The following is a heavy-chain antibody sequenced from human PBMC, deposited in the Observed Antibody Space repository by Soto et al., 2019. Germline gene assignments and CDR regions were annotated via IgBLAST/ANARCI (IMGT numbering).Heavy chain of an antibody. CDR3: ARQYPDFDWLFDY. J-gene: IGHJ4*02. D-gene: IGHD3-9*01. CDR2: VYYSGTT. Sequence: QLQLQASGPGLVKPSETLSLTCTVSGGSISSSTYSWGWIRQPPGKGLAWIGSVYYSGTTYQNPSLKSRISISVDTSKDQISLKLSSVTAADTAVYYCARQYPDFDWLFDYWGQGTLVTVSS. CDR1: GGSISSSTYS. V-gene: IGHV4-39*01.